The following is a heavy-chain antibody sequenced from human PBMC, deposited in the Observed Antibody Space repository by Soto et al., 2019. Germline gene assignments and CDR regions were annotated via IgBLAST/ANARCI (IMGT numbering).Heavy chain of an antibody. D-gene: IGHD6-19*01. CDR3: ARHPAIAVAGTNYYYYYMDC. CDR2: IYPGDSDT. Sequence: GESLKISCKGSGYSFTSYWIGWVRQMPGKGLEWMGIIYPGDSDTRYSPSFQGQVTISADKSISTAYLQWSSLKASDTAMYYCARHPAIAVAGTNYYYYYMDCWGKGTTVTVSS. CDR1: GYSFTSYW. J-gene: IGHJ6*03. V-gene: IGHV5-51*01.